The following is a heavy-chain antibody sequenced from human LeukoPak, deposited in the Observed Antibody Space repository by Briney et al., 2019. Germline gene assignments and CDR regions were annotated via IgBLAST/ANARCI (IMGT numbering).Heavy chain of an antibody. D-gene: IGHD1-26*01. J-gene: IGHJ4*02. CDR3: ARGGNYAPFDY. Sequence: PGGSLRLSCVVSGFTFRSEEMNWVRQVPGKGLEWVAYIGNTGSPINYGESVKGRFTISRDNAKNSLYLQMNSLRGDDTGIYYCARGGNYAPFDYWGQGALVAVSS. CDR1: GFTFRSEE. V-gene: IGHV3-48*03. CDR2: IGNTGSPI.